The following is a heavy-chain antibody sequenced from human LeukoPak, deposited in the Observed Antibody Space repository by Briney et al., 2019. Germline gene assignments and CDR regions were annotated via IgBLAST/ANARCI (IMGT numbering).Heavy chain of an antibody. J-gene: IGHJ6*03. D-gene: IGHD3-10*01. CDR1: GGSISGYH. V-gene: IGHV4-59*03. CDR2: IYYSGTT. Sequence: PSETLSLTCSESGGSISGYHWRWIRHTPGKGLEWIGHIYYSGTTYYNPSLESRITISIDRSKNQFPLKLRSVPSADTPLYYVLRYEEFGRNHPYLDGCSKGTTVIVS. CDR3: LRYEEFGRNHPYLDG.